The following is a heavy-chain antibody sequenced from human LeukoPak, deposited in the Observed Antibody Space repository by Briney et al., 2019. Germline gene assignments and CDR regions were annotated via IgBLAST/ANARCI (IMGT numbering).Heavy chain of an antibody. Sequence: SETLSLTCTVSGGSITSGEHYCSWIRQPPGKGLEWIGYVAYTGSTNYNPSLSSRVTMSVDTSKNQFSLKLSSVTAADTAVYYCARDRYDSSGYFLGNDYWGQGILVTVSS. CDR3: ARDRYDSSGYFLGNDY. V-gene: IGHV4-30-4*01. D-gene: IGHD3-22*01. CDR2: VAYTGST. J-gene: IGHJ4*02. CDR1: GGSITSGEHY.